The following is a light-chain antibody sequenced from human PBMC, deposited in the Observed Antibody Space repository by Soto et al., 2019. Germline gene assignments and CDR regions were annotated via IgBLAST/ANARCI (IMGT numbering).Light chain of an antibody. CDR2: EGN. CDR1: SSDVGTYNL. Sequence: QSAVTQPASVSGSPGESITISCTGTSSDVGTYNLVTWYQQHPGRVPKLILYEGNKRPSGVSSRFSASKSGNTASLTISGLQAEDEADYFCCSYAPSRTLLFGGGTKLTVL. V-gene: IGLV2-23*01. CDR3: CSYAPSRTLL. J-gene: IGLJ2*01.